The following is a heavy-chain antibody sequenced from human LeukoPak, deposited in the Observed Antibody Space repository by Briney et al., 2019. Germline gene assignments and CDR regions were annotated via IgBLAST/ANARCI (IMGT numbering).Heavy chain of an antibody. D-gene: IGHD3-16*02. Sequence: GASVKVSCKASGYTFTSYYMHWVRQAPGQGLEWMGLINPSGSSTLYAQKFQGGVTMTRDMSTTTDYMELSSLRSEDTAVYYCARDNSVGDIAWWFDPWGQGTLVTVSS. CDR2: INPSGSST. CDR1: GYTFTSYY. V-gene: IGHV1-46*01. CDR3: ARDNSVGDIAWWFDP. J-gene: IGHJ5*02.